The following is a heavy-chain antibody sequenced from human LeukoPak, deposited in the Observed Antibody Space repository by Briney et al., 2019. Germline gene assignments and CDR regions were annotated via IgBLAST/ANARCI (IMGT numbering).Heavy chain of an antibody. Sequence: GRSLRLSCAASGFTFSSYAMHWVRQAPGKGLEWVAVISYDGSNKYYADSVKGRFTISRDNSKNTLYLQMNSLRAEDTAVYYCARADDGSYEYYFDYWGQGTLVTVSS. CDR3: ARADDGSYEYYFDY. V-gene: IGHV3-30*04. J-gene: IGHJ4*02. CDR1: GFTFSSYA. CDR2: ISYDGSNK. D-gene: IGHD1-26*01.